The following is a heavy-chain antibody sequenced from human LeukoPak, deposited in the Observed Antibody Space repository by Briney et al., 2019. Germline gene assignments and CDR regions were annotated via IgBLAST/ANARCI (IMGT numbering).Heavy chain of an antibody. V-gene: IGHV4-38-2*01. CDR3: ASTITYYYDSSGYAPMNY. D-gene: IGHD3-22*01. CDR2: IYYSGST. J-gene: IGHJ4*02. CDR1: GYSISSSYY. Sequence: SETLSLTCAVSGYSISSSYYWGWIRQPPGKGLEWIGSIYYSGSTYYNPSLKSRVTISVDTSKNQFSLKLSSVTAADTAVYYCASTITYYYDSSGYAPMNYWGQGTLVTVSS.